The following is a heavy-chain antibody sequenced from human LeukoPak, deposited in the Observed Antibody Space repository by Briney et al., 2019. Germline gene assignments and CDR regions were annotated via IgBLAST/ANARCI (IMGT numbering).Heavy chain of an antibody. J-gene: IGHJ4*02. CDR2: ISGSGGSA. Sequence: GGSLRLSCAASGFTFSSYAMSWVRQAPGKGLEWVSAISGSGGSAYYADSVKGRFTISRDNSKNTLYLQMNSLRAEDTAVYYCAKDRIVPAAMGALNYWGQGTLVTVSS. D-gene: IGHD2-2*01. V-gene: IGHV3-23*01. CDR3: AKDRIVPAAMGALNY. CDR1: GFTFSSYA.